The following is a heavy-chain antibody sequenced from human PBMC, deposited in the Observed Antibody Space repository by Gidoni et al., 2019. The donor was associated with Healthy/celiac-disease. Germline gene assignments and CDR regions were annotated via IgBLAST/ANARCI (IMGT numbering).Heavy chain of an antibody. CDR3: AKNIESNWGSYFDY. CDR1: GFTFDDYA. J-gene: IGHJ4*02. Sequence: EVQLVESGGGLVQPGRSLRLSCAASGFTFDDYAMHWVRQAPGKGLEWVSGIHWNSGNIGYADSVKGRFTISRDNAKNSLYLQMNSLRAEDTALYYCAKNIESNWGSYFDYWGQGTLVTVSS. CDR2: IHWNSGNI. V-gene: IGHV3-9*01. D-gene: IGHD7-27*01.